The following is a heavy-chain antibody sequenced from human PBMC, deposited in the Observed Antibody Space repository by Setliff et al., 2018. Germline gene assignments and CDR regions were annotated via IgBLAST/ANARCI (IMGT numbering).Heavy chain of an antibody. CDR2: INHSGST. CDR1: GGSFSDYY. D-gene: IGHD4-17*01. Sequence: PETLSLTCAVYGGSFSDYYWSWIRQSPGKGLEWIGEINHSGSTNYNPSLKTRVTISVDTSKNQFSLTLSSVTAADTAVYYCARETTMTYYFYYMDVWGKGTTVTV. CDR3: ARETTMTYYFYYMDV. J-gene: IGHJ6*03. V-gene: IGHV4-34*01.